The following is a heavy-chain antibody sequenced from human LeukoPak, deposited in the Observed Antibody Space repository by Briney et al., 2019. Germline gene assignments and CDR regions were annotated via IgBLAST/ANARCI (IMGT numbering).Heavy chain of an antibody. CDR2: ISSSGSST. CDR3: AKVGTYSSSPRYFQH. J-gene: IGHJ1*01. CDR1: GFTFSSYA. V-gene: IGHV3-23*01. D-gene: IGHD6-6*01. Sequence: SGGSLRLXCAASGFTFSSYAMSWVRQAPGKGLESVSGISSSGSSTYYADSVKGRFTISRDNSKNTLYLQMNSLRAEDTAVYYCAKVGTYSSSPRYFQHWGQGTLVTVSS.